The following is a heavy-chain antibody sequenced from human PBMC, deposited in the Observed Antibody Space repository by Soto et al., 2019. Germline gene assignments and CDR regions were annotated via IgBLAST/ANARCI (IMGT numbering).Heavy chain of an antibody. J-gene: IGHJ4*02. CDR1: GGTFSSYA. D-gene: IGHD3-22*01. V-gene: IGHV1-69*13. Sequence: SVKVPCKASGGTFSSYAISWVRQAPGQGLEWMGGIIPIFGTANYAQKFQGRVTITADESTSTAYMELSSLRSEDTAVYYCAREDVYYDSSGYYYAWFDYWGQGTLVTVSS. CDR3: AREDVYYDSSGYYYAWFDY. CDR2: IIPIFGTA.